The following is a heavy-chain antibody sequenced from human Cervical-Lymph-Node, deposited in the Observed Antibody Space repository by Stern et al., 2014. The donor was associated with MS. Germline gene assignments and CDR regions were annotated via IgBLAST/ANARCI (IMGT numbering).Heavy chain of an antibody. D-gene: IGHD3-9*01. CDR2: IDPIFGTT. Sequence: QVQLVQSWAEVKKPGSSVKVSCKASGGTFINYAITWLRQAPGQGLEWMGDIDPIFGTTNHAQKFRGRVTITADRSTSTAYMEVSSLRSEDTAVYYCAGPRYNFWGQGTLVVVSS. V-gene: IGHV1-69*06. J-gene: IGHJ4*02. CDR3: AGPRYNF. CDR1: GGTFINYA.